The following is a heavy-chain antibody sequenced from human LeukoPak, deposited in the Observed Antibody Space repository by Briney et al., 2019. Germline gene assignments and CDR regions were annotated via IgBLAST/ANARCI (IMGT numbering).Heavy chain of an antibody. J-gene: IGHJ4*02. D-gene: IGHD3-3*01. CDR2: ISSSSSYI. V-gene: IGHV3-21*01. CDR3: ARDSLEWFSLPDY. CDR1: GFTFSSYS. Sequence: PGGSLRLSCAASGFTFSSYSMNWVRQAPGKGLEWVSSISSSSSYIYYADSVKGRFTISRDNAKNSLYLQMNSLRAEDTAVYYCARDSLEWFSLPDYWGQGTLVTVSS.